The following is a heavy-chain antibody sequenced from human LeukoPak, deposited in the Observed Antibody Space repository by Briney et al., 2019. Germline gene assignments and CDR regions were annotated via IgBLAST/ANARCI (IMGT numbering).Heavy chain of an antibody. CDR2: IIPIFGTA. Sequence: SSVKVSCKASGGTFSSYDISWVRQAPGQGLEWMGGIIPIFGTANHAQKFQGRVTITTDESMSTAYMELSSLRSEDTAVYYCATWTGRGYLFDYWGQGTLVTVSS. CDR1: GGTFSSYD. J-gene: IGHJ4*02. CDR3: ATWTGRGYLFDY. V-gene: IGHV1-69*05. D-gene: IGHD3/OR15-3a*01.